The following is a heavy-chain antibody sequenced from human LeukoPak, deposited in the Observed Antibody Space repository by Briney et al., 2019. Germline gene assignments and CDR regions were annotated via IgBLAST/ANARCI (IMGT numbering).Heavy chain of an antibody. D-gene: IGHD6-6*01. CDR2: IKSKTDGGTT. V-gene: IGHV3-15*01. J-gene: IGHJ4*02. CDR3: TSSIGDY. Sequence: GGSLRLSCAASGFIFSNAWMSCVREAPGKGLEWVGHIKSKTDGGTTDYAAPVKGRFTISRDDSKNTPYLQMNSLKIEDTAVYYCTSSIGDYWGQGTLVTVSS. CDR1: GFIFSNAW.